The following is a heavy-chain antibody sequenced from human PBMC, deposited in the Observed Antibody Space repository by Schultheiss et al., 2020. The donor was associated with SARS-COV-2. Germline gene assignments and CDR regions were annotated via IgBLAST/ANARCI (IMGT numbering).Heavy chain of an antibody. J-gene: IGHJ4*02. Sequence: GGSLRLSCAASGFIFSSYSMNWVRQAPGKGLEWVSAISGSGGSTYYADSVKGRFTISRDNSKNTLYLQMNSLRAEDTAVYYCARGDLKRYCSSTSCYPDHYFDYWGQGTLVTVSS. CDR2: ISGSGGST. D-gene: IGHD2-2*01. CDR3: ARGDLKRYCSSTSCYPDHYFDY. V-gene: IGHV3-23*01. CDR1: GFIFSSYS.